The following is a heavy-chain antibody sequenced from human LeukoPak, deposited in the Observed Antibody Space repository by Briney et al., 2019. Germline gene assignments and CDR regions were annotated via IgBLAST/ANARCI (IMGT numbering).Heavy chain of an antibody. CDR1: GFTFSSYG. CDR3: AKDSTGSLPAAVGDNDHIDY. Sequence: KPGGSLRLSCAASGFTFSSYGMHWVRQAPGKGLEWVAFIRYDGSNKYYADSVKGRFTISRDNSKNTLYLQMNSLRAEDTAVYYCAKDSTGSLPAAVGDNDHIDYWGQGTLVTVSS. CDR2: IRYDGSNK. V-gene: IGHV3-30*02. J-gene: IGHJ4*02. D-gene: IGHD2-2*01.